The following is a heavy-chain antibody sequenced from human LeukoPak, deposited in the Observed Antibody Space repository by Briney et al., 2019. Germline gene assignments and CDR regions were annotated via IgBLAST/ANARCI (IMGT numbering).Heavy chain of an antibody. Sequence: GGSLRLSCAASGSTFSDYYTSWIRQAPGKGPEWVSYISSSGSTIYYADSVKGRFTISRDNAKNSLYLQMNSLRAEDTAVYYCASGWKSGSFDYWGQGTLVTVSS. CDR1: GSTFSDYY. J-gene: IGHJ4*02. CDR2: ISSSGSTI. CDR3: ASGWKSGSFDY. D-gene: IGHD1-1*01. V-gene: IGHV3-11*01.